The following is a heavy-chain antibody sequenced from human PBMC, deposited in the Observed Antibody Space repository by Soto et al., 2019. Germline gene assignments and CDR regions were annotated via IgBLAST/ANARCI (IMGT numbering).Heavy chain of an antibody. Sequence: ASVKVSCKASGYTFTSYAMNWVRQAPGQRLEWMGWINAGNGDTSYAQKFQGRVTMTRDTSTSTVYMELSSLRSEDTAVYYCARVYCSGGGCYGIDYWGQGTLVTVSS. CDR3: ARVYCSGGGCYGIDY. CDR1: GYTFTSYA. CDR2: INAGNGDT. D-gene: IGHD2-15*01. V-gene: IGHV1-3*01. J-gene: IGHJ4*02.